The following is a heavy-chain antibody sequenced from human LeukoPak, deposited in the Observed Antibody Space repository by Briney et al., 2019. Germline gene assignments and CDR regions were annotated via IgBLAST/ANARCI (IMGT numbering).Heavy chain of an antibody. D-gene: IGHD3-3*01. CDR3: ASSEWFNGMDV. CDR1: GFTFSTYW. J-gene: IGHJ6*02. Sequence: GRSQRLSCAASGFTFSTYWMLWVRQAPGKGLVWVSHINSDGSSTTYADSVKGRFTISRDNAKNTLYLQMNSLRAEDTAVYYCASSEWFNGMDVWGQGTTVTVSS. CDR2: INSDGSST. V-gene: IGHV3-74*01.